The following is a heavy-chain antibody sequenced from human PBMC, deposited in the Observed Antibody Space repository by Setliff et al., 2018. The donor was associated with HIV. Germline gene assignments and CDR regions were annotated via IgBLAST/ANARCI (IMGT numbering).Heavy chain of an antibody. J-gene: IGHJ1*01. Sequence: LSLTCTVSGGSIGSGYYYWSWIRQPAGKGLEWIGHIYTSGSTNYNPSLKSRVTISVDTSKNQFSLKLSSVTAADTAVYYCARVPTSSWYVTTQRTKEYFYHWGQGTLVTVSS. D-gene: IGHD6-13*01. CDR1: GGSIGSGYYY. CDR3: ARVPTSSWYVTTQRTKEYFYH. V-gene: IGHV4-61*09. CDR2: IYTSGST.